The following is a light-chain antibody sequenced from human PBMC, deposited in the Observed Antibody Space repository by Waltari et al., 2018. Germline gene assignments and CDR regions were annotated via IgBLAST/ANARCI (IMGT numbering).Light chain of an antibody. Sequence: QSALTQPASVSGPPGQPITLSFTGTSSAVGYYNLVSWYQQHPGKAPKLMIYEVSQRPSGVSNRFSGSKSGNTASLTISGLQPEDETDYYCCSYAGHSTYVFGTGTKVTVL. V-gene: IGLV2-23*02. CDR2: EVS. J-gene: IGLJ1*01. CDR3: CSYAGHSTYV. CDR1: SSAVGYYNL.